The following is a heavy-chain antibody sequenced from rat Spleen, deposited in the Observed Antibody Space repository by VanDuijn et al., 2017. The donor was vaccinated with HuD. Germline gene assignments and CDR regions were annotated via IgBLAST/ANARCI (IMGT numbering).Heavy chain of an antibody. CDR2: ISYDGSST. J-gene: IGHJ2*01. CDR3: TRRNGGYMAY. CDR1: GFTFSNYG. Sequence: EVQLVESGGGLVQPGRSLKLSCAASGFTFSNYGMAWVRQAPTKGLEWVATISYDGSSTYYRDSVKGRFTISRDNAKSTLYLQMDSLRSEDTATYYCTRRNGGYMAYWGQGVMVTVSS. V-gene: IGHV5-29*01. D-gene: IGHD1-11*01.